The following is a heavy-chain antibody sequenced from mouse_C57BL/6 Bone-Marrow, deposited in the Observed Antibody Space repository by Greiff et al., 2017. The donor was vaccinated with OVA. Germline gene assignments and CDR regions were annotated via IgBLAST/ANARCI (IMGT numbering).Heavy chain of an antibody. J-gene: IGHJ4*01. CDR1: GFTFSSYG. CDR3: ARQGGTGTYYYAMDY. D-gene: IGHD4-1*01. Sequence: EVMLVESGGDLVKPGGSLKLSCAASGFTFSSYGMSWVRQTPDKRLEWVATISSGGSYTYYPDSVKGRFTISRDNAKNTLYLQMSRLRSEDTAMYYCARQGGTGTYYYAMDYWGQGTSVTVSS. V-gene: IGHV5-6*01. CDR2: ISSGGSYT.